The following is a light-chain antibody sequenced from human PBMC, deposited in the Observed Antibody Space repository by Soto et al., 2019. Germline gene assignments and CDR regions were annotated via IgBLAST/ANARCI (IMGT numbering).Light chain of an antibody. J-gene: IGKJ2*01. Sequence: DIQMTQSPSSLSASVGDRVTITCRASQSISSYLKWYQQKPGKAPKLLTYVASSLESGVPSRFSGSGCGTDFTPTISSLQTEDCAKYYCQQSYSSLYTFGQGTKVEIK. CDR3: QQSYSSLYT. CDR2: VAS. CDR1: QSISSY. V-gene: IGKV1-39*01.